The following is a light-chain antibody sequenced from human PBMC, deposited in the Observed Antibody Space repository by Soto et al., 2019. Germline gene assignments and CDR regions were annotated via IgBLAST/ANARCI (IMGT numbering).Light chain of an antibody. CDR3: QQYGSSPPT. CDR2: GAS. CDR1: QGISSTY. Sequence: DIERTQSPCTLCASPGERATLTCRSSQGISSTYLAWYQQKPGKAPRLLIYGASSRDTGIPDRFSGSGSGTDFTLTVSRLEPEDFAAYYCQQYGSSPPTFGQGTKVDI. J-gene: IGKJ1*01. V-gene: IGKV3-20*01.